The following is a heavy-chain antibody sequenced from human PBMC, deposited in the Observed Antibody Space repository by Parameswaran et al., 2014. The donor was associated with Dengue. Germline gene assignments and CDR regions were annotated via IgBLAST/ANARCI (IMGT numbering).Heavy chain of an antibody. V-gene: IGHV2-70*01. Sequence: PGKALEWLAHIDWDDDKYYNASLKTRLSISMDTSKNQVVLTVTNMDPVDTATYYCARAHYGGYDFWGQGTLVTVSS. D-gene: IGHD4-23*01. CDR3: ARAHYGGYDF. CDR2: IDWDDDK. J-gene: IGHJ4*02.